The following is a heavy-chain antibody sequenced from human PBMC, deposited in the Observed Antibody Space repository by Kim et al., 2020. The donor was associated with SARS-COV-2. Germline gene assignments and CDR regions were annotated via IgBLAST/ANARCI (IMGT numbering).Heavy chain of an antibody. CDR1: GGSISSGGYY. D-gene: IGHD6-25*01. Sequence: SETLSLTCTVSGGSISSGGYYWSWIRQHPGKGLEWIGYIYYSGSTYYNPSLKSRVTISVDTSKNQFSLKLSSVTAADTAVYYCARGQREGVEYYYYYGMDVWGQGTTVTVSS. V-gene: IGHV4-31*03. J-gene: IGHJ6*02. CDR3: ARGQREGVEYYYYYGMDV. CDR2: IYYSGST.